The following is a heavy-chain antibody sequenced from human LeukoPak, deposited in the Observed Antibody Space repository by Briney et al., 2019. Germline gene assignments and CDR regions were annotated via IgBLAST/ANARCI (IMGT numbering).Heavy chain of an antibody. D-gene: IGHD2-2*01. CDR3: ARDLVDGYCSSTSCSYYGMDV. V-gene: IGHV1-2*02. CDR2: INPNSGGT. Sequence: ASVKVSCKASGYTFTGYYMHWVRQAPGQGLEWMGWINPNSGGTNYAQKFQGRVTMTRDTSISTAYMELSRLRSDDTAVYYCARDLVDGYCSSTSCSYYGMDVWGQGTTVTVSS. CDR1: GYTFTGYY. J-gene: IGHJ6*02.